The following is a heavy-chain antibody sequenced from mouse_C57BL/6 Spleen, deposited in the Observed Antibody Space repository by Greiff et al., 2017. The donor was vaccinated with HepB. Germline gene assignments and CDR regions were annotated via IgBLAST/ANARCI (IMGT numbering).Heavy chain of an antibody. D-gene: IGHD1-1*01. Sequence: QVQLQQSGPELVKPGASVKISCKASGYAFSSSWMNWVKQRPGKGLEWIGRIYPGDGDTNYNGKFKGKATLTADKSSSTAYMQLSSLTSEDSAVYCCARWTTVVATGGYWGQGTTLTVSS. J-gene: IGHJ2*01. CDR3: ARWTTVVATGGY. CDR2: IYPGDGDT. CDR1: GYAFSSSW. V-gene: IGHV1-82*01.